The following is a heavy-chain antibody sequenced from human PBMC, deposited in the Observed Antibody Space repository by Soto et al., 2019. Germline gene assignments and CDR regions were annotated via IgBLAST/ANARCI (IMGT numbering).Heavy chain of an antibody. CDR2: IYYSGST. CDR3: ARRYGSCFDY. D-gene: IGHD5-18*01. Sequence: PSETMSLTSTVSGGSISSDYWSWIRPTPGKGLEWIGYIYYSGSTNYNPSLKSRVTMSVDTSKNQFSLKLSSVTAADTAVYYCARRYGSCFDYWGQGTRVTVYS. J-gene: IGHJ4*02. CDR1: GGSISSDY. V-gene: IGHV4-59*08.